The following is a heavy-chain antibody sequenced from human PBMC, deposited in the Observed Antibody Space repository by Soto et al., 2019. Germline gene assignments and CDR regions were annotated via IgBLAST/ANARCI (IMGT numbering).Heavy chain of an antibody. CDR3: ASPVVGLRYFEV. CDR1: GFTFSSYS. V-gene: IGHV3-48*01. CDR2: ISSCSSTI. Sequence: EVQLVESGGGLVQPGGSLRLSCAASGFTFSSYSMNWVRQAPGKGLEWVSYISSCSSTIYYADSVKGRFTISRDNAKNSLYLQMNSLRAEDTAVYYCASPVVGLRYFEVWGKGTTVTVSS. D-gene: IGHD3-9*01. J-gene: IGHJ6*04.